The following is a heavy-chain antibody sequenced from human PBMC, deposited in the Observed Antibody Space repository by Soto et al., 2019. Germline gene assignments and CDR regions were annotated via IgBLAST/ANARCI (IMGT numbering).Heavy chain of an antibody. CDR1: GFSLSTSGVC. CDR3: AHREDSDSPHY. CDR2: IYWNDDK. J-gene: IGHJ4*02. Sequence: QITLKESGPTLVKPTQTLTLTCTFSGFSLSTSGVCVGWIRQPPGKALEWLALIYWNDDKRYSPSLKSRLTITKDTSKNRVVLTMTNVDPVDTATYFCAHREDSDSPHYWSPGTFVTVSS. D-gene: IGHD2-21*02. V-gene: IGHV2-5*01.